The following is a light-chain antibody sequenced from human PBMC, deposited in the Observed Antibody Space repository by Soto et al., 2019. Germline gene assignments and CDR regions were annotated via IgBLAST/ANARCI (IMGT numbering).Light chain of an antibody. J-gene: IGLJ1*01. CDR1: STDFVSYNR. CDR2: EAS. Sequence: QSALTQPPSVSGSPGQSVTISCTGTSTDFVSYNRVSWYQQPPGTAPKLIIYEASNRPSGVPDRFSGSKSGNTASLTISGLQAADEADYYCSLYTSENTYVFGTGTKVTFL. CDR3: SLYTSENTYV. V-gene: IGLV2-18*01.